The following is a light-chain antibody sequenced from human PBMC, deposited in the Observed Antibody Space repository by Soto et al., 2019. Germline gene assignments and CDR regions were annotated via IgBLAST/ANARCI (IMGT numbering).Light chain of an antibody. V-gene: IGKV3-11*01. CDR2: DAS. J-gene: IGKJ1*01. CDR1: QSVSSY. CDR3: QQRSNWPGT. Sequence: TLFTQTPATLSLSPGARATLSCRASQSVSSYLAWYQQKPGQAPRLLIYDASNRATGIPARFSGSGSGTDFTLTISSREPEDFAIYYCQQRSNWPGTFGQGTKV.